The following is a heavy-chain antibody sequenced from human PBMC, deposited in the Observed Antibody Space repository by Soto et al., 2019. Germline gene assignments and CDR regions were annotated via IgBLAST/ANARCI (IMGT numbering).Heavy chain of an antibody. D-gene: IGHD2-21*01. V-gene: IGHV4-39*01. CDR1: GVSIHNSHSF. CDR3: GRVVEGATRHTDPDS. J-gene: IGHJ5*01. CDR2: VYYSGGA. Sequence: SETLSLTCTVSGVSIHNSHSFWGWIRQPPGKGLEFIGTVYYSGGAHYNSSLKSRVTISVDTANNQVSLRMRSLTAADTAVYYCGRVVEGATRHTDPDSWGQGTLVTVSS.